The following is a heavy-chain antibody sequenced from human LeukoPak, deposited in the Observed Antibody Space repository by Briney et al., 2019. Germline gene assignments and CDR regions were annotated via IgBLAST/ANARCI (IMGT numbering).Heavy chain of an antibody. CDR3: ARDREDSSSWFDY. CDR1: GFTFSSYA. J-gene: IGHJ4*02. D-gene: IGHD6-13*01. V-gene: IGHV3-30*04. CDR2: ISYDGSNK. Sequence: GGSLRLSCAASGFTFSSYAMHWVRQAPGKGLEWVAVISYDGSNKYYADSVKGRFTISRDNSKNTLYLQMNSLRAEDTAVYYCARDREDSSSWFDYWGQGTLVTVSS.